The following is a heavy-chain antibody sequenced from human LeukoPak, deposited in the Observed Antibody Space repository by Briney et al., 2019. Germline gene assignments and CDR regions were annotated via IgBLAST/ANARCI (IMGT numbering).Heavy chain of an antibody. CDR1: GYTFTSYA. CDR3: ASTSGSYAFDI. D-gene: IGHD1-26*01. Sequence: ASVKVSCKASGYTFTSYAMHWVRQAPGQRLEWMGWINAGNGNTKYLQKFQGRVTITRDTSASTAYMKLSSLRSEDTAVYYCASTSGSYAFDIWGQGTMVTVSS. V-gene: IGHV1-3*01. J-gene: IGHJ3*02. CDR2: INAGNGNT.